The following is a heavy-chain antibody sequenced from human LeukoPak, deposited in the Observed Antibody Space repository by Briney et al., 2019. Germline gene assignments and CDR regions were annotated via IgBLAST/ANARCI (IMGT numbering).Heavy chain of an antibody. CDR3: AKDGGRYSSSWYVGLDY. CDR2: ISGSGGST. J-gene: IGHJ4*02. D-gene: IGHD6-13*01. CDR1: GFTFSRFS. V-gene: IGHV3-23*01. Sequence: GGSLRLSCAASGFTFSRFSMNWVRQAPGKGLEWVSAISGSGGSTYYADSVKGRFTISRDNSKNTLYLQMNSLRAEDTAVYYCAKDGGRYSSSWYVGLDYWGQGTLVTASS.